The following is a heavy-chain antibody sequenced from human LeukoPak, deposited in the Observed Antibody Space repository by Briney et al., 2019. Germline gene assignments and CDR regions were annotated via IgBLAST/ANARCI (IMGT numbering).Heavy chain of an antibody. Sequence: SVKVSCKASGGTFSSYAISWVRQAPGQGLEWMGGIIPIFGTANYAQKFQGRVTITTDESTSTAYMELSSLRSEDTAVYYCARGVVVPAAPYYYYYYMDVWGKGTTVTVSS. J-gene: IGHJ6*03. CDR1: GGTFSSYA. CDR3: ARGVVVPAAPYYYYYYMDV. D-gene: IGHD2-2*01. CDR2: IIPIFGTA. V-gene: IGHV1-69*05.